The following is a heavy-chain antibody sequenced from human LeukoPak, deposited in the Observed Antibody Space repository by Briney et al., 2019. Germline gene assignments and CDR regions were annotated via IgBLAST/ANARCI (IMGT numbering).Heavy chain of an antibody. CDR2: IIPIFGTA. CDR1: GGTFSSYA. J-gene: IGHJ5*02. V-gene: IGHV1-69*06. Sequence: SVKVSCKASGGTFSSYAISWVRQAPGQGLEWMGVIIPIFGTANYAQKFQGRVTLTADKSTSTAYMELSSLRSKDTAVYYCARDPEYYGSGSSWGQGTLVTVSS. CDR3: ARDPEYYGSGSS. D-gene: IGHD3-10*01.